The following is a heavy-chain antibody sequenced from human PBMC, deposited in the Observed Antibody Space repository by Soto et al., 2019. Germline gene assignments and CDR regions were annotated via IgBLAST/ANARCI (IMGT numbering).Heavy chain of an antibody. Sequence: PGGSLRLSCAASGFTFSSYWMHWVRQAPGKGLVWVSRINSDGSSTSYADSVKGRFTISRDNAKNTLYLQMNSLRAEDTAVYYCARREGYYDSSGFPGYWGQGTLVTVSS. CDR1: GFTFSSYW. J-gene: IGHJ4*02. D-gene: IGHD3-22*01. V-gene: IGHV3-74*01. CDR2: INSDGSST. CDR3: ARREGYYDSSGFPGY.